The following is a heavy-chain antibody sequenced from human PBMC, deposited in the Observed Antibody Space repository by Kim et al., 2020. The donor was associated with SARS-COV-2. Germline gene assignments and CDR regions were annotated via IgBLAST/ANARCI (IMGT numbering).Heavy chain of an antibody. D-gene: IGHD4-17*01. CDR2: ISAYNGNT. CDR3: ARSDYGASPYYFDY. J-gene: IGHJ4*02. V-gene: IGHV1-18*01. Sequence: ASVKVSCKASGYTFTSYGISWVRQAPGQGLEWMGWISAYNGNTNYAQKLQGRVTMTTDTSTSTAYMELRSLRSDDTAVYYCARSDYGASPYYFDYWGQGTLVTVSS. CDR1: GYTFTSYG.